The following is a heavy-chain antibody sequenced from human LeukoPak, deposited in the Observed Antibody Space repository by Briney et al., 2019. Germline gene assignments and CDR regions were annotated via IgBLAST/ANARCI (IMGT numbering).Heavy chain of an antibody. J-gene: IGHJ6*04. Sequence: GGSLRLSCAASGFTFSDYYMSWIRQAPGKGLEWVSYISSSSSYTNYADSVKGRFTISRDNAKNSLYLQMNSLRAEDTAVYYCASIAVAGSVGYYYYGMDDWGKGTTVTVSS. CDR2: ISSSSSYT. CDR3: ASIAVAGSVGYYYYGMDD. CDR1: GFTFSDYY. D-gene: IGHD6-19*01. V-gene: IGHV3-11*06.